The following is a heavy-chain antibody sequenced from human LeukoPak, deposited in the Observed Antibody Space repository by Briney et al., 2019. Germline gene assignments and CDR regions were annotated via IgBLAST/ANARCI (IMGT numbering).Heavy chain of an antibody. D-gene: IGHD5-18*01. CDR3: ARPNGSRGYSYGWPHGWFDP. V-gene: IGHV4-34*01. CDR1: GGSFSGYY. CDR2: INHSGST. J-gene: IGHJ5*02. Sequence: PSETLSLTCGVYGGSFSGYYWTWIRQPPGKGLEWIGEINHSGSTNYNPSLKSRVTISVDTSKNQFSLKLSSVTAADTAVYYCARPNGSRGYSYGWPHGWFDPWGQGTLVTVSS.